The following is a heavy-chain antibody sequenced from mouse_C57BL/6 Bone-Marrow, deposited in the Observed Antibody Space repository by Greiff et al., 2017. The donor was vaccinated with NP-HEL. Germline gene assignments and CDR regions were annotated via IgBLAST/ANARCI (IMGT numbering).Heavy chain of an antibody. CDR1: GFTFSSYG. V-gene: IGHV5-6*01. D-gene: IGHD1-1*01. J-gene: IGHJ2*01. Sequence: EVHLVESGGDLVKPGGSLKLSCAASGFTFSSYGMSWVRQTPDKRLEWVATISSGGSYTYYPDSVKGRFTISRDNAKNTLYLQMSSLKSEDTAMYYCARHYYGSGDYWGQGTTLTVSS. CDR3: ARHYYGSGDY. CDR2: ISSGGSYT.